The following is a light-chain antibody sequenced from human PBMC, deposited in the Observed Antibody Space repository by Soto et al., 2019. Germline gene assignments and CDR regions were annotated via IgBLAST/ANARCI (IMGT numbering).Light chain of an antibody. CDR1: QSLRGF. Sequence: DIQMTQSPSSLSASVGDRVTITCRASQSLRGFLNWYQQKPGKAPKLLIYRTSSLPSGVPARFSGSGSETDFTLTISSLQLDDFATYYCQQSHITPITFGQGTRVEIK. J-gene: IGKJ5*01. CDR3: QQSHITPIT. V-gene: IGKV1-39*01. CDR2: RTS.